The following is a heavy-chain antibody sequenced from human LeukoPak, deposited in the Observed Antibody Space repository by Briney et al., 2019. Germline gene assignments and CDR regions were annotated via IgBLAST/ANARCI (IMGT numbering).Heavy chain of an antibody. CDR1: GIGFSSNW. CDR2: RKYDGTHK. Sequence: GGSLRLSWVASGIGFSSNWMAWFRKAPGKDLKWLANRKYDGTHKFYADSVKGRFTISRDNAKNSLFLEMNSLRADDTAVYFCASSHGSSGNDWGQGTLVTVSS. V-gene: IGHV3-7*01. CDR3: ASSHGSSGND. D-gene: IGHD3-22*01. J-gene: IGHJ4*02.